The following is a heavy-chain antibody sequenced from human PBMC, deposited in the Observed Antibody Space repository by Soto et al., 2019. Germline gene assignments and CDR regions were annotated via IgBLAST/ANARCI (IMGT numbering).Heavy chain of an antibody. D-gene: IGHD6-13*01. CDR1: GYTFTGYY. V-gene: IGHV1-2*02. Sequence: ASVKVSCKASGYTFTGYYMHWVRQAPGQGLEWMGWINPNSGGTNYAQKFQGRVTMTRDTSISTAYMELSRLRSDDTAVYYCARSQPGSSSWYYYGMDVRGQGTTVTVSS. CDR2: INPNSGGT. J-gene: IGHJ6*02. CDR3: ARSQPGSSSWYYYGMDV.